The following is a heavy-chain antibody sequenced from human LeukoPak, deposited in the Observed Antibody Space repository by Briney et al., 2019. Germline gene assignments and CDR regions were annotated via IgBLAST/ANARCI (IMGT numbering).Heavy chain of an antibody. J-gene: IGHJ6*03. CDR2: ISGSGGST. D-gene: IGHD3-10*01. V-gene: IGHV3-23*01. CDR1: GFTFSSYA. Sequence: GGSLRLSRAASGFTFSSYAMSWVRQAPGKGLEWVSAISGSGGSTYHADSVKGRFTISRDNSKNTLYLQMNSLRAEDTAVYYCAKDTGWFGELFYYMDVWGKGTTVTVSS. CDR3: AKDTGWFGELFYYMDV.